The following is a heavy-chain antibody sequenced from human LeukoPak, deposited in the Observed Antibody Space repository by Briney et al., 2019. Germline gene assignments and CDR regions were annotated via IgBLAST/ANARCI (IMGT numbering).Heavy chain of an antibody. CDR1: GGSFSGYY. V-gene: IGHV4-34*01. J-gene: IGHJ4*02. D-gene: IGHD3-10*01. Sequence: SETLSLTCAVYGGSFSGYYWSWIRQPPGKGLEWIGEINHSGSTNYNPSLKSRVTISVDTSKNQFSLKLSSVTAADTAVYYCARTYGSKWLGANPRWATFDYWGQGTLVTVSS. CDR3: ARTYGSKWLGANPRWATFDY. CDR2: INHSGST.